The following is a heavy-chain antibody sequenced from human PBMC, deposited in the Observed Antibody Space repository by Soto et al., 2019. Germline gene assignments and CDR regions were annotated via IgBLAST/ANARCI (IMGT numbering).Heavy chain of an antibody. CDR3: TRDENGVGPTQDY. J-gene: IGHJ4*02. CDR2: INNDGTRT. CDR1: GFTFSHYW. Sequence: EMQLVESGGGLVQPGGSLRLSCAASGFTFSHYWMHWVRQVPGKGLVWVSRINNDGTRTFYADSVKGRFTVSRDNAKNTLYLQMNSLRAEDTALYYCTRDENGVGPTQDYWGQGPLVTVSS. V-gene: IGHV3-74*01. D-gene: IGHD1-26*01.